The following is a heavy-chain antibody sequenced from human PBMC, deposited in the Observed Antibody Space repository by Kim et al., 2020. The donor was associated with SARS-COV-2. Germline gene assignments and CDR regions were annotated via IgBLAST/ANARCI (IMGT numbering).Heavy chain of an antibody. J-gene: IGHJ3*02. Sequence: GGSLRLSCAASGFTFSSYWMTWVRQAPGKGLECVANIKQDGNQKYYVDSVKGRFTISRDNAKNSLYLQMNSLRAEDTAVYYCARDGDLYSSGRDAFDIWGQRTIVTVSS. D-gene: IGHD6-19*01. V-gene: IGHV3-7*01. CDR3: ARDGDLYSSGRDAFDI. CDR2: IKQDGNQK. CDR1: GFTFSSYW.